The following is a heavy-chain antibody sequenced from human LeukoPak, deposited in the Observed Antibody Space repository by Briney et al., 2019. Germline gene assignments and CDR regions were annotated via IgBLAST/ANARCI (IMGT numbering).Heavy chain of an antibody. CDR1: GGSISSYY. J-gene: IGHJ4*02. Sequence: SETLSFTCTVSGGSISSYYWSWIRQPPGKGLEWIGYIYYSGSTNYNPSLKSRVTISVDTSKNQFSLKLSSVTAADTAVYYCARRSVAVAGYDYWGQGTLVTVSS. CDR3: ARRSVAVAGYDY. V-gene: IGHV4-59*08. CDR2: IYYSGST. D-gene: IGHD6-19*01.